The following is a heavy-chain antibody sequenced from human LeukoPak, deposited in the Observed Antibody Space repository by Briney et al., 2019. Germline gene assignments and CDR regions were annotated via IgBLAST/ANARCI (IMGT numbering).Heavy chain of an antibody. D-gene: IGHD7-27*01. J-gene: IGHJ4*02. Sequence: PGGSLRLSCAASGFTFSRYNISWVRQAPGKGLEWVSYINSGRTIKDYADSVKGRFTISGDNAKNSLYLQMNSLRAEDTGVYYCAREGPTGDLDYWGQGTLVTVSS. V-gene: IGHV3-48*04. CDR1: GFTFSRYN. CDR2: INSGRTIK. CDR3: AREGPTGDLDY.